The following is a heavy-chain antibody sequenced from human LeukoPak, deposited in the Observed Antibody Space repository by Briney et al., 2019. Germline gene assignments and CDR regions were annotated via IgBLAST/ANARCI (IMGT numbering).Heavy chain of an antibody. J-gene: IGHJ4*02. D-gene: IGHD3-22*01. V-gene: IGHV3-21*01. CDR3: ARLMPKNYYDSSGYNDY. Sequence: PGGSLGLSCAASGFTFSSYSLNWVRQAPGKGLEWVSSISSSSDYTYYADSVKGRFTISRDNAKNSLYLQMNSLRAEDTAVYYCARLMPKNYYDSSGYNDYWGQGTLVTVSS. CDR1: GFTFSSYS. CDR2: ISSSSDYT.